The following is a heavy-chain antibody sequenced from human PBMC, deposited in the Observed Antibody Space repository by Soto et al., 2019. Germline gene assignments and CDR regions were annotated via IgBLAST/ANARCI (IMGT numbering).Heavy chain of an antibody. CDR1: GYSFSNWW. CDR3: ARHGFYGDYSSNYFDP. V-gene: IGHV5-51*01. J-gene: IGHJ5*02. Sequence: GESLKISCKGSGYSFSNWWIAWVRQMPGKGLEYMGIIYPSDSQTRYSPSFQGQVTISADKSISTAYLQWSSLKASDTAIYYCARHGFYGDYSSNYFDPWGQGTLVTVSS. D-gene: IGHD4-17*01. CDR2: IYPSDSQT.